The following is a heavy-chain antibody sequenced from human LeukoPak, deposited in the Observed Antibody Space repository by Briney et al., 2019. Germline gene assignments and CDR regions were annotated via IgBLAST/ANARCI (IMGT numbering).Heavy chain of an antibody. J-gene: IGHJ4*02. V-gene: IGHV3-23*01. CDR3: AKDRRALRYYFDY. Sequence: GGTLRLSCAPSGFTFSSSDMSWVRQAPGKGLEWVSSISGSGGNTYYADSVKGRFTISRDNSKNTLYLQMNSLRAEDTAVYYCAKDRRALRYYFDYWGQGTLVTVSS. CDR1: GFTFSSSD. CDR2: ISGSGGNT.